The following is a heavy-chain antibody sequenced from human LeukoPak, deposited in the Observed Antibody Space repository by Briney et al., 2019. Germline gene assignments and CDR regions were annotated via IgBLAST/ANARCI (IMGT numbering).Heavy chain of an antibody. J-gene: IGHJ4*02. CDR2: ISADNGNT. CDR3: AKNRGATWWDLVDS. CDR1: GYTFTASY. Sequence: ASVKVSCKASGYTFTASYLHWVRQAPGQGLEWMGWISADNGNTNYAQKFQGRVTMSVDTSTSTAYMELRSLRSDDTAVYYCAKNRGATWWDLVDSWGQGTLVTVSS. V-gene: IGHV1-18*04. D-gene: IGHD1-26*01.